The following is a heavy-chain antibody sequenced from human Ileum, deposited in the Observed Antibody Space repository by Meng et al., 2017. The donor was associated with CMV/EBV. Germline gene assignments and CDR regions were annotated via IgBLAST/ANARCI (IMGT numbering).Heavy chain of an antibody. CDR1: GFTFSDYY. CDR2: ISSSGTTI. CDR3: VRRQDYFDY. J-gene: IGHJ4*02. V-gene: IGHV3-11*01. Sequence: RLSCAAAGFTFSDYYMSWIRQAPGKGLEWVSYISSSGTTIYYADSMKGRFTISRDNAKNSLYLQMNSLRAEDTAVHYCVRRQDYFDYWGQGTLVTVSS.